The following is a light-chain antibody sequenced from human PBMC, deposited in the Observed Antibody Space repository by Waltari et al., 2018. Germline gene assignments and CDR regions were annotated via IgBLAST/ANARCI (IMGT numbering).Light chain of an antibody. CDR2: AAS. V-gene: IGKV1-9*01. CDR1: QGISSS. CDR3: QQANSDPLT. Sequence: DIQFTQSPSFLSASVGDRVTITCRASQGISSSLAWFQQKPGRAPKLLIYAASTLPGGVPSRFSGSGSGTEFTLTIINPQPEDFATYYCQQANSDPLTFGGGTKVEMK. J-gene: IGKJ4*01.